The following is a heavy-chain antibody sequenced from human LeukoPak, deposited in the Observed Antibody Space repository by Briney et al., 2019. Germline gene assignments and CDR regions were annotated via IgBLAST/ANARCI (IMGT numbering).Heavy chain of an antibody. D-gene: IGHD3-9*01. Sequence: GGPLRLSCAVSGFTFSNYWMHWLRQAPGKGLVWVSRINSDGSSTSYADSVKGRFTISRDNAKNTLYLQMNSLRAEDTAVYYCARGNILTGYYQPYWGQGTLVTVSS. V-gene: IGHV3-74*01. J-gene: IGHJ4*02. CDR2: INSDGSST. CDR3: ARGNILTGYYQPY. CDR1: GFTFSNYW.